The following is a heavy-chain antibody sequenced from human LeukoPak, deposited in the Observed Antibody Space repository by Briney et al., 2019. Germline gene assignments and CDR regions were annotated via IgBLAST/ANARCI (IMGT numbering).Heavy chain of an antibody. J-gene: IGHJ5*02. CDR1: GFTFSSYS. Sequence: PGGSLRLSCAASGFTFSSYSMNWVRQAPGKGLEWVSSISSSSSYIYYADSVKGRFTISRDNAKNSLYLQMNSLRAGDTAVYYCARDQYSSSWSNWFDPWGQGTLVTVSS. CDR2: ISSSSSYI. V-gene: IGHV3-21*01. CDR3: ARDQYSSSWSNWFDP. D-gene: IGHD6-13*01.